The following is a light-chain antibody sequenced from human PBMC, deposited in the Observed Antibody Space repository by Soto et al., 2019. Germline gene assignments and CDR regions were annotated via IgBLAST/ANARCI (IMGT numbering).Light chain of an antibody. V-gene: IGKV1-8*01. Sequence: AIRMTQSPSSLSASTGKRITMTYRESQGIRSYLAWYQQKPGKAPKLLIYAASTLQSGVLSRFRRSGAGTDCTRTISCLQSEDVDTDYCQQYYSSTWTFGQGTKVDIK. CDR2: AAS. CDR1: QGIRSY. J-gene: IGKJ1*01. CDR3: QQYYSSTWT.